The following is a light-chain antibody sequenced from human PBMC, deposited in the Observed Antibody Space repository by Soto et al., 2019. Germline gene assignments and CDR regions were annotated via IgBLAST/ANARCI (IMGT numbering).Light chain of an antibody. CDR1: QSFRGL. V-gene: IGKV3-20*01. J-gene: IGKJ1*01. CDR3: QQYGSSPWT. CDR2: DAY. Sequence: IVLAPVPGTPSFSPVESGTPSFRASQSFRGLLAWYQQKPGQAPRLLIYDAYNRATGIPPRFSGSGSGTDFTLTISRLEPEDFAVYYCQQYGSSPWTFGQGTKVDIK.